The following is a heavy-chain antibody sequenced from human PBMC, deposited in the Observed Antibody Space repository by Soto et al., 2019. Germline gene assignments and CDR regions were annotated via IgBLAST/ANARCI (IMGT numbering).Heavy chain of an antibody. D-gene: IGHD5-12*01. V-gene: IGHV3-20*04. CDR2: INWNGGST. CDR1: GFIFDDYG. Sequence: GGSLRLSCAASGFIFDDYGMSWVRQAPGKGLEWVSGINWNGGSTGYADSVKGRFTISRDNAKNSLSLQMNSLRVEDTALYYCARDRGSGYSGYDYDYWGQGTLVTVSS. J-gene: IGHJ4*02. CDR3: ARDRGSGYSGYDYDY.